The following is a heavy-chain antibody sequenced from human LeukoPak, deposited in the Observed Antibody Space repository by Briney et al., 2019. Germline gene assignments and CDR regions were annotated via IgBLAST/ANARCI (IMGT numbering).Heavy chain of an antibody. CDR2: IYHSGST. D-gene: IGHD3-10*01. J-gene: IGHJ4*02. CDR1: GGSISSGGYS. Sequence: SETLSLTCAVSGGSISSGGYSWSWIRQPPGKGLEWIGYIYHSGSTNYSPSLKSRVTISVDTSKNQFSLKLRSVTAADTAVYYCARGYGSGSYYHHWGQGNLVTVSS. V-gene: IGHV4-30-2*01. CDR3: ARGYGSGSYYHH.